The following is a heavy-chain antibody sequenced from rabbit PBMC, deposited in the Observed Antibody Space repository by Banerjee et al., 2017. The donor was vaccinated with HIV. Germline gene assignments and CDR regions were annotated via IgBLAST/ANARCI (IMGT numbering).Heavy chain of an antibody. Sequence: QSLEESGGDLVKPGASLTLTCTASGFDFSSNAMCWVRQAPGKGLEWIACIATGTSVNTYYASWAKGRFTISKTSSTTVTLQMTSLTAADTATYFCARDLAGVIGWNFGLWGQGTLVTVS. D-gene: IGHD4-1*01. CDR2: IATGTSVNT. J-gene: IGHJ3*01. V-gene: IGHV1S40*01. CDR1: GFDFSSNA. CDR3: ARDLAGVIGWNFGL.